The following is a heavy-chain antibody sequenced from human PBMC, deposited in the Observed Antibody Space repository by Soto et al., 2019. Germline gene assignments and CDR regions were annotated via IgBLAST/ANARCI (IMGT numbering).Heavy chain of an antibody. D-gene: IGHD3-22*01. CDR2: IYRGGIT. CDR3: ARDLGYYDSSGYFDY. CDR1: GYSISSGLY. V-gene: IGHV4-38-2*02. J-gene: IGHJ4*02. Sequence: ETLSLTCAVSGYSISSGLYWGWIRQPPGKGLEWIGTIYRGGITYYNPSLKSRVTISRDNAKNSLYLQMNSLRAEDTAVYYCARDLGYYDSSGYFDYWGQGTLVTVSS.